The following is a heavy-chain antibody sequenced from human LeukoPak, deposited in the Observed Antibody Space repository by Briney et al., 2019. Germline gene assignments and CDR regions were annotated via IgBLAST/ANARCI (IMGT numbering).Heavy chain of an antibody. CDR3: ARSTTTSLFDY. CDR1: GFTFSSYA. CDR2: ITSSGTSI. V-gene: IGHV3-48*03. J-gene: IGHJ4*02. Sequence: PGGSLRLSCAASGFTFSSYAMTWVRQAPGKGLEWVSFITSSGTSIFYADSVKGRFTISRDNAKNSLYLQMNSLRAEDTAVYYCARSTTTSLFDYWGQGTLVSVPS. D-gene: IGHD1-1*01.